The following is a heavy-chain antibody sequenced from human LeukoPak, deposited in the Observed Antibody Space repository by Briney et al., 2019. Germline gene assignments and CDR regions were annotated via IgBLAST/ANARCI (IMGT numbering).Heavy chain of an antibody. CDR3: ARGTSMIVVASFDY. J-gene: IGHJ4*02. D-gene: IGHD3-22*01. CDR2: VSHSGST. Sequence: SATLSLTCNVSGGSFSGYYWTWIRQPPKKGLEWIGEVSHSGSTHYNPSLRSRVIISLDTSTKQVSLRLTSLTAADTAVYYCARGTSMIVVASFDYWGQGTLVTVSS. V-gene: IGHV4-34*01. CDR1: GGSFSGYY.